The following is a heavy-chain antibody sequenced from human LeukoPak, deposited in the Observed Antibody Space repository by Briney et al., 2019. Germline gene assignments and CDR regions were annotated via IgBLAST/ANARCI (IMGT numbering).Heavy chain of an antibody. CDR1: GASVSRGGYY. CDR2: TSYGGGA. D-gene: IGHD1-26*01. V-gene: IGHV4-31*03. Sequence: PSETLSLTCTVSGASVSRGGYYWSWIRQHPGKGLEWIGFTSYGGGAYYNPSLMSRITMSVDPSQNQLSLKMRDVTAADTAVYFCATAEWENFYFDSWGQGALVAVTS. J-gene: IGHJ4*02. CDR3: ATAEWENFYFDS.